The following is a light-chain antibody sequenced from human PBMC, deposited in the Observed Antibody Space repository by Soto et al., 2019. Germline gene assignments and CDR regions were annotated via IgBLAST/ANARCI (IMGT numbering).Light chain of an antibody. Sequence: EVVLTQSPGTLSLSPGERATLSCRASQSVSSSSLAWYQQKPGQAPSLLIYGASTRATGIPDRFSGSGSGTDFTLTISRLEPEDFAVYYCQYYGSSPRYTFGQGTKLEIK. CDR2: GAS. V-gene: IGKV3-20*01. J-gene: IGKJ2*01. CDR1: QSVSSSS. CDR3: QYYGSSPRYT.